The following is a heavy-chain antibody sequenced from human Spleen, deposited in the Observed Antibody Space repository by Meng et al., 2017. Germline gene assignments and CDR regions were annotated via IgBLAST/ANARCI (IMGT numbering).Heavy chain of an antibody. D-gene: IGHD4-11*01. J-gene: IGHJ4*02. V-gene: IGHV4-34*01. CDR3: ARGPTTMAHDFDY. Sequence: QVSLHHWGPGLLKPSETLSLTCVVSGGSFSDYYWSWIRQPPGKGLEWIGEINHSGSTNYNPSLENRATISVDTSQNNLSLKLSSVTAADSAVYYCARGPTTMAHDFDYWGQGTLVTVSS. CDR1: GGSFSDYY. CDR2: INHSGST.